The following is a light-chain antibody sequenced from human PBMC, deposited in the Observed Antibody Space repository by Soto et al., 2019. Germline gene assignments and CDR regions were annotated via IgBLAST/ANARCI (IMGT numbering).Light chain of an antibody. Sequence: IVLTQSPATLSLSPGERATLSCRASQSVSSYLAWYQQKPVQAPRLLIHDASNRATGIPARFSGSGSGTDFTLRISSLEPEDFAVYYCQQRSNWPRFTFGPGTKVDIK. J-gene: IGKJ3*01. CDR3: QQRSNWPRFT. CDR1: QSVSSY. V-gene: IGKV3-11*01. CDR2: DAS.